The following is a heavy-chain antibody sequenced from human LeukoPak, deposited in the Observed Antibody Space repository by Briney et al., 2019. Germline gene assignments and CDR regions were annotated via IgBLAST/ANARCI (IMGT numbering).Heavy chain of an antibody. D-gene: IGHD4-11*01. CDR3: ARGDYSNYYGGNWFDP. V-gene: IGHV4-4*02. CDR1: GGSISSSNW. Sequence: PSETLSLTCAVSGGSISSSNWWSWVRQPPGKGLEWIGEIYHSGSTNYNPSLKSRVTISVDTSKNQFSLKLSSVTAADTAVYYCARGDYSNYYGGNWFDPWGQGTLVTVSS. J-gene: IGHJ5*02. CDR2: IYHSGST.